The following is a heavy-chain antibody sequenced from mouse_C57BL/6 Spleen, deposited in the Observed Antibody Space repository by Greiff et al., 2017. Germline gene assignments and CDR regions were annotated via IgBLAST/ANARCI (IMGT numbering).Heavy chain of an antibody. CDR1: GYTFTSYW. CDR2: IDPSDSYT. CDR3: ARIYYGYEGFDY. D-gene: IGHD2-2*01. Sequence: QVQLQQPGAELVMPGASVKLSCKASGYTFTSYWMHWVKQRPGQGLEWIGEIDPSDSYTNYNQKFKGKSTLTVDKSSSTAYMQLSSLTSEDSAVXYCARIYYGYEGFDYWGQGTTLTVSS. V-gene: IGHV1-69*01. J-gene: IGHJ2*01.